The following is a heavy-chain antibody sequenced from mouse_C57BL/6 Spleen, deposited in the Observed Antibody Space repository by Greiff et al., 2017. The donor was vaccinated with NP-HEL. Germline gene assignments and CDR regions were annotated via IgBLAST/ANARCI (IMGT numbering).Heavy chain of an antibody. Sequence: QVQLQQPGAELVMPGASVKLSCKASGYTFTSYWMHWVKQRPGQGLEWIGEIDPSDSYTNYNQKFKGKSTLTVDKSSSTAYMLLSSLTSEDSAVYFCARESYFDYWGQGTTLTVSS. CDR1: GYTFTSYW. J-gene: IGHJ2*01. CDR3: ARESYFDY. CDR2: IDPSDSYT. V-gene: IGHV1-69*01.